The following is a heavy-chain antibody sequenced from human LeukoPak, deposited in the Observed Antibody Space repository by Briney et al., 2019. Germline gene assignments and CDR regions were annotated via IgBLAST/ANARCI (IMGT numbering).Heavy chain of an antibody. D-gene: IGHD3-22*01. CDR2: IGSSSTTI. J-gene: IGHJ4*02. V-gene: IGHV3-48*02. CDR3: ARGSYDSSGYSFDY. CDR1: GFTFSSYS. Sequence: GGSLRLSCAASGFTFSSYSMNWVRQAPGKGLEWVSYIGSSSTTIYYADSVKGRFTVSRDNAKNSLYLQMNSLRDEDTAVFYCARGSYDSSGYSFDYWGQGTLVTVSS.